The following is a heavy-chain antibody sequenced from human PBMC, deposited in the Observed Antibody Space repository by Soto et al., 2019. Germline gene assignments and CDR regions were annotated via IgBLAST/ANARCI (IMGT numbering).Heavy chain of an antibody. V-gene: IGHV4-59*08. CDR2: IYYSGST. CDR3: VRFHWYFDL. J-gene: IGHJ2*01. Sequence: QVQLQESGPGLVKPSETLSLTCTVSGGSISSYYWSWIRQPPGKGLEWIGYIYYSGSTNYNPSLTSRVSISADTPKNQCSRRLGSVTAAHTAVYYCVRFHWYFDLWGRGTLVTVSS. CDR1: GGSISSYY.